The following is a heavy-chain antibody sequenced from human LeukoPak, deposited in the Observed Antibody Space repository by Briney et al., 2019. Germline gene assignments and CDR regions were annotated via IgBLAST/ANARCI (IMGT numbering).Heavy chain of an antibody. CDR1: GGSFSGYY. V-gene: IGHV4-34*01. CDR3: ARARETGTRYYYYYMDV. CDR2: INHSGST. J-gene: IGHJ6*03. D-gene: IGHD1-1*01. Sequence: PSETLSLTCAVYGGSFSGYYWSWIRQPRGKGLEWIGEINHSGSTNYNPSLKSRVTISVDTSKNQFSLKLSSVTAADTAVYYCARARETGTRYYYYYMDVWGKGTTVTVSS.